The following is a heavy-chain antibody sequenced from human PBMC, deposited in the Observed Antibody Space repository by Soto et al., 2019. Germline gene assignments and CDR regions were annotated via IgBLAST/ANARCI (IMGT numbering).Heavy chain of an antibody. CDR1: CGSFSGYY. Sequence: PSETLSLTRAVYCGSFSGYYWSWLRQPPWKGLEWIGEINHSGSTNYNPYLKSRVTISVGTSKNQFSLKLSSVTAADTAVYYCARGPLLYYRMAATKTEFDYWGQGTRVTVSS. CDR2: INHSGST. J-gene: IGHJ4*02. V-gene: IGHV4-34*01. CDR3: ARGPLLYYRMAATKTEFDY. D-gene: IGHD3-22*01.